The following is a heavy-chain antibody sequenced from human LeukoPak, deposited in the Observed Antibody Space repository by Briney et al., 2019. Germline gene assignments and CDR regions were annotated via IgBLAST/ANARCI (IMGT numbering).Heavy chain of an antibody. Sequence: PGGSLRLSCAASGFTFSNAWMSWVRQAPGKGLEWVGRIKSKTEGGTTDYAAPVKCRFTISRDDSKNTLYLQMNSLKTEDTAVYYCTSYYYDSSGYFFDYWGQGTLVTVSS. CDR3: TSYYYDSSGYFFDY. D-gene: IGHD3-22*01. CDR1: GFTFSNAW. V-gene: IGHV3-15*01. J-gene: IGHJ4*02. CDR2: IKSKTEGGTT.